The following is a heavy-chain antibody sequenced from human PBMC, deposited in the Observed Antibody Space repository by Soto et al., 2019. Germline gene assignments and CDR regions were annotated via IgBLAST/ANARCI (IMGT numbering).Heavy chain of an antibody. D-gene: IGHD1-1*01. CDR3: AKAQLESYYYYGMDV. CDR1: GFTFSSYG. J-gene: IGHJ6*02. Sequence: GGSLRLSCAASGFTFSSYGMHWVRQAPGKGLEWVALISYDGSSKYYADSVKGRFTISRDNSKNTLYLQMNSLRAEDTAVYYCAKAQLESYYYYGMDVWGQGTTVTVSS. CDR2: ISYDGSSK. V-gene: IGHV3-30*18.